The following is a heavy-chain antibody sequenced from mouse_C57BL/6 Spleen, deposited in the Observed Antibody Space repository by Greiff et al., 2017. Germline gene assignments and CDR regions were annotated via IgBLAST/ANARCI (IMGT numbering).Heavy chain of an antibody. CDR3: ARQENDYDGYAMDY. Sequence: EVQVVESGGGLVQPGGSLKLSCAASGFTFSDYYMYWVRQTPEKRLERVAYISNGGGSTYYPDTVKGRFTISRDNAKNTLYLQMSRLKSEDTAMYYCARQENDYDGYAMDYWGQGTSVTVSS. V-gene: IGHV5-12*01. J-gene: IGHJ4*01. CDR2: ISNGGGST. CDR1: GFTFSDYY. D-gene: IGHD2-4*01.